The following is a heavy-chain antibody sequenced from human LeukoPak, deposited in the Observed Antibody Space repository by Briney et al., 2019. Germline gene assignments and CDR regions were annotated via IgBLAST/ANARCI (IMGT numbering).Heavy chain of an antibody. Sequence: PSETLSLTCTVSGGSISSYYWSWIRQPAGKGLEWIGRIYTSGSTNYNPSLKSRVTMSVDTFKNQFSLKLSSVTAADTAVYYCARGVSSSGWYNWFDPWGQGTLVTVSS. V-gene: IGHV4-4*07. D-gene: IGHD6-19*01. CDR2: IYTSGST. CDR3: ARGVSSSGWYNWFDP. J-gene: IGHJ5*02. CDR1: GGSISSYY.